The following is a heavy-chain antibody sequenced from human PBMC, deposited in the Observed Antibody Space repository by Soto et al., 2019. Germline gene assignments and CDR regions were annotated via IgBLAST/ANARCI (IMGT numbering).Heavy chain of an antibody. J-gene: IGHJ4*02. Sequence: PSETLSLTCSVYGGSISRGGYYWSWIRQHPGRGLEWIGYIYYSGNTYYNPSLKSRVTISVDTSKNQFSLKLSAVTAADTAVYYCARGRVGATTDYFDYWGQGTLVTVSS. V-gene: IGHV4-31*03. D-gene: IGHD1-26*01. CDR1: GGSISRGGYY. CDR2: IYYSGNT. CDR3: ARGRVGATTDYFDY.